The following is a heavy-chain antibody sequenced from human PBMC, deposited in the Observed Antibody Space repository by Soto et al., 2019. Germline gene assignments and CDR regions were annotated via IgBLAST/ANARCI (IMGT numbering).Heavy chain of an antibody. J-gene: IGHJ4*02. CDR3: VRTTYFSDSSGYTRCFDY. D-gene: IGHD3-22*01. Sequence: SETLSLTCTVSGGSITSGDNYWSWIRQPPGKGLEWIGYIYYSGHTYYNPSLKSRLTISVDKSKNQFSLKLSSVTAADTAVYYCVRTTYFSDSSGYTRCFDYWGQGTLVTVSS. V-gene: IGHV4-30-4*01. CDR2: IYYSGHT. CDR1: GGSITSGDNY.